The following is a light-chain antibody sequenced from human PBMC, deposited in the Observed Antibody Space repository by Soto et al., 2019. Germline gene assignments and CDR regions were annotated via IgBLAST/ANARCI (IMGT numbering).Light chain of an antibody. CDR1: SSDVGGYNY. CDR2: DVS. CDR3: CSYTSSSTPWV. Sequence: QSVLTQPASVSGSPGQSITIFCTGTSSDVGGYNYVSWYQQHPGKAPKRMIYDVSDRPSGVSNRFSASKSGNTASLTISGLQAEDEADYYCCSYTSSSTPWVFGTGTKVTVL. J-gene: IGLJ1*01. V-gene: IGLV2-14*03.